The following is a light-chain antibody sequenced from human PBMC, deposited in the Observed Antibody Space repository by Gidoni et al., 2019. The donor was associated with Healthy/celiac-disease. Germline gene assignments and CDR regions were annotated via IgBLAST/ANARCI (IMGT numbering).Light chain of an antibody. CDR2: WAS. Sequence: DIVMTQSPDSLAVSLGERATINCKSSQSVLYSSNNKNYLAWYQQKPGQPPKLLIYWASTRESGVPDRFSGSGSGTDFTLTISSRQAEDVAVYYCQQYYSTPRTFXQXTKVEIK. CDR1: QSVLYSSNNKNY. CDR3: QQYYSTPRT. J-gene: IGKJ1*01. V-gene: IGKV4-1*01.